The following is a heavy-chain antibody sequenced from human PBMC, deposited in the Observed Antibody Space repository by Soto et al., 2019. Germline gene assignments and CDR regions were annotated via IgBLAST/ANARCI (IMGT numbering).Heavy chain of an antibody. CDR3: ARPGDYYYYGMDV. V-gene: IGHV4-39*01. D-gene: IGHD3-10*01. J-gene: IGHJ6*02. CDR2: IYYSGST. CDR1: GGSISSISYY. Sequence: PSETLSLTCTVSGGSISSISYYWGWIRQPPGKGLEWIGSIYYSGSTYYNPSLKSRVTISVDTSKNQFSLKLSSVTAADTAVYYCARPGDYYYYGMDVWGQGTTVTV.